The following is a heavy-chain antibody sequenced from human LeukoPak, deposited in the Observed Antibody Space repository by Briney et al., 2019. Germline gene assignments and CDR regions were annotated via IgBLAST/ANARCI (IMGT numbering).Heavy chain of an antibody. Sequence: PSETLSLTCTVSGCSIRSYYWSWIRQPPGKGLEWIGYIYSSGSTNYNPSLKSRVTISVDTSKNQFSLKLTSVTAADTAVYYCARAYYYGSGSYGLDYWGQGTLVTVSS. V-gene: IGHV4-59*01. CDR2: IYSSGST. CDR3: ARAYYYGSGSYGLDY. D-gene: IGHD3-10*01. CDR1: GCSIRSYY. J-gene: IGHJ4*02.